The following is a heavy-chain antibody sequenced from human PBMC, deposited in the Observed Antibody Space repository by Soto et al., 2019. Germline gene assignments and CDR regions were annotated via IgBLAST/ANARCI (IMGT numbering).Heavy chain of an antibody. Sequence: EVQLSESGGGFVHPGGSQRLSCAASGFTFSDYSMSWVRQAPGKGLEWVSFISGDGENTYYADSVKGRFTISRDDSRNSVFLQMTSLRVEDTAIYFCARDTRDWWEWSGFQVWGQGARFTVSS. V-gene: IGHV3-23*01. CDR1: GFTFSDYS. D-gene: IGHD3-3*01. CDR2: ISGDGENT. CDR3: ARDTRDWWEWSGFQV. J-gene: IGHJ4*02.